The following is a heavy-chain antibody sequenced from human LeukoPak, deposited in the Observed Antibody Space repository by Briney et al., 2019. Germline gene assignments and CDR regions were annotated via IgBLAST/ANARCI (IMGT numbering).Heavy chain of an antibody. CDR2: ITSSSNYI. J-gene: IGHJ4*02. D-gene: IGHD3-3*01. V-gene: IGHV3-21*01. CDR3: ARDGGYFDN. Sequence: PGGSLRLSCAASGFTFSIYSMNWVRQAPGKGLEWLSSITSSSNYIYYADSVKGRFTISRDNVQNSLYLQMNSLRAEDTAMYYCARDGGYFDNWGQGTRVTVSS. CDR1: GFTFSIYS.